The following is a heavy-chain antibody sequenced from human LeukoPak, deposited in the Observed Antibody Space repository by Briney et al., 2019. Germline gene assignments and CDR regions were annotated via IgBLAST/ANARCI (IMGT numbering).Heavy chain of an antibody. CDR3: VRDRELNY. D-gene: IGHD1-7*01. CDR1: GGSFSGYY. V-gene: IGHV4-59*01. CDR2: IYNSGST. Sequence: PSETLSLTCAVYGGSFSGYYWSWVRQPPGKGLEWIGYIYNSGSTIYNPSLKSRATISADTSKNQFSLQLSSVTAADTAVYYCVRDRELNYWGQGILVTVSS. J-gene: IGHJ4*02.